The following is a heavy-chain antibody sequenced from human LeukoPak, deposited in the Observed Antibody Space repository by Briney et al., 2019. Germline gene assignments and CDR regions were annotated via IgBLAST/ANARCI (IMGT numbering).Heavy chain of an antibody. Sequence: SETLSLTCAVYGGSFSGYYWSWIRQPPGKGLEWIGEINHSGSTNYNPSLKSRVTISVDTSKNQFSLKLSSVTAADTAVYYCARIFGVARYYYYYYGMDVWGQGTTVTVSS. D-gene: IGHD3-3*01. J-gene: IGHJ6*02. V-gene: IGHV4-34*01. CDR3: ARIFGVARYYYYYYGMDV. CDR1: GGSFSGYY. CDR2: INHSGST.